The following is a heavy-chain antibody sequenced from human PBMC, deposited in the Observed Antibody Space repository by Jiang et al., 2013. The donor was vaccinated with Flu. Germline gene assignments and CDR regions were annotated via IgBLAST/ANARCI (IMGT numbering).Heavy chain of an antibody. J-gene: IGHJ5*02. V-gene: IGHV4-31*03. CDR1: GGSITNGGYY. D-gene: IGHD3-10*01. CDR3: ARGYYSGSPSGGFDP. Sequence: GSGLVKPSQTLSLTCTVSGGSITNGGYYWNWVRQHPQKGLECIGYIYHSGSTYYNPSLQSRLTISIDSAKNQFSLKLTSVTAADTAVYYCARGYYSGSPSGGFDPWGRGTVVTVSS. CDR2: IYHSGST.